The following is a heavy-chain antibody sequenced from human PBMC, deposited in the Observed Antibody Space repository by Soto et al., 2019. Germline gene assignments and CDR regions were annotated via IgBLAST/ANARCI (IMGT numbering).Heavy chain of an antibody. V-gene: IGHV5-51*01. CDR2: VYPGDSET. D-gene: IGHD6-19*01. Sequence: GESLKNSCKGSGFSFTSYWIGWGRQMPGKGLEWMGFVYPGDSETKYSPSFEGQVTISADKSTNTAYLQWSSLKASDTAMYYCARPPLPGIVVPVGYNYHDGLDGWGQGTPVTLSS. CDR1: GFSFTSYW. CDR3: ARPPLPGIVVPVGYNYHDGLDG. J-gene: IGHJ6*02.